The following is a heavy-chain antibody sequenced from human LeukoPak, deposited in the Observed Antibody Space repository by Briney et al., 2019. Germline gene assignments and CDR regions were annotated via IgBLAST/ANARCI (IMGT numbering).Heavy chain of an antibody. D-gene: IGHD3-10*01. CDR1: GFTFSGYS. J-gene: IGHJ4*02. Sequence: AGSLRLSCAASGFTFSGYSMNWVRQAPGKGLEWVSSISSSSSYIYYADSVKGRFTISRDDAKNSLYLQMNSLRAEDTAVYYCARDDYYGSGSYYFDYWGQGTLVTVSS. CDR2: ISSSSSYI. V-gene: IGHV3-21*01. CDR3: ARDDYYGSGSYYFDY.